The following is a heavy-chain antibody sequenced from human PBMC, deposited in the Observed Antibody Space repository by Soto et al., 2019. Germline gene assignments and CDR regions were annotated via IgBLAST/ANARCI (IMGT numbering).Heavy chain of an antibody. CDR2: INHSGST. CDR1: GGSFSRYY. D-gene: IGHD5-18*01. Sequence: SENLPLTCAVYGGSFSRYYWSWIRQPPGKGLEWIGEINHSGSTNYNPSLKSRVTISVDTAKNQFSLKLSSVTAADTAVYYCARGLGLFSWIQLWLRPAYFDSRGQGTLVSV. CDR3: ARGLGLFSWIQLWLRPAYFDS. V-gene: IGHV4-34*01. J-gene: IGHJ4*02.